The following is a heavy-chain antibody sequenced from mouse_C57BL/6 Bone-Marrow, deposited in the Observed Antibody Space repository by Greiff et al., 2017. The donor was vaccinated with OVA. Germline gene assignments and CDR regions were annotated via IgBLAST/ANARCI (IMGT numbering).Heavy chain of an antibody. J-gene: IGHJ2*01. V-gene: IGHV14-1*01. CDR2: IDPEDGDT. Sequence: VHVKQSGAELVRPGASVKLSCTASSFNIKDYYMHWVKQRPEQGLEWIGRIDPEDGDTEYAPKFQGKATMTADTSSNTAYLQLSSLTSEDTAVYYCTRGWLLYFDYWGQGTTLTVSS. CDR1: SFNIKDYY. D-gene: IGHD2-3*01. CDR3: TRGWLLYFDY.